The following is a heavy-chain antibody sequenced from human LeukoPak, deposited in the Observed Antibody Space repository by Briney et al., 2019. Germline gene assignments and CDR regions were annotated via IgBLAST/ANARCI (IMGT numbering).Heavy chain of an antibody. D-gene: IGHD5-12*01. J-gene: IGHJ4*02. V-gene: IGHV3-7*01. CDR2: INQDGSEE. Sequence: GGSLRLSCAASGFTFSNYWMTWVRQAPGKGLEWAAHINQDGSEEHYMDSAKARFTISRDNAKNSLSLQMNSLRAEDTAVYYCVRDGGVSGYDLLDYWGQGTLVTVSS. CDR3: VRDGGVSGYDLLDY. CDR1: GFTFSNYW.